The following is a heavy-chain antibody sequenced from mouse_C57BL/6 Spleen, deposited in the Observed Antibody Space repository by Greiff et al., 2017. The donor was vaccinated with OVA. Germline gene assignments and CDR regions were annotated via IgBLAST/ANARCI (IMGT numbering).Heavy chain of an antibody. V-gene: IGHV1-52*01. J-gene: IGHJ1*03. Sequence: QVQLQQPGAELVRPGSSVKLSCKASGYTFTSYWMHWVKQRPIQGLEWIGNIDPSDSETHYNQKFKDKATLTVDKSSSTAYMQLSSLTSEDSAVYYCARGATVVPVDVWGTGTTVTVSS. CDR1: GYTFTSYW. D-gene: IGHD1-1*01. CDR3: ARGATVVPVDV. CDR2: IDPSDSET.